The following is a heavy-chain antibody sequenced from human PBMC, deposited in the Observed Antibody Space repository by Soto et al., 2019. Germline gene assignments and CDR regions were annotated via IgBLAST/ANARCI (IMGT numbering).Heavy chain of an antibody. CDR1: GGSVSSGSYY. CDR3: ARSRGYSYGWDSLYDY. J-gene: IGHJ4*02. CDR2: IYYSGST. V-gene: IGHV4-61*01. Sequence: ASETLSLTCTVSGGSVSSGSYYWSWIRQPPGKGLEWIGYIYYSGSTNYNPSLKSRVTISVDTSKNQFSLKLSSVTAADTAVYYCARSRGYSYGWDSLYDYWGQGTLVTVSS. D-gene: IGHD5-18*01.